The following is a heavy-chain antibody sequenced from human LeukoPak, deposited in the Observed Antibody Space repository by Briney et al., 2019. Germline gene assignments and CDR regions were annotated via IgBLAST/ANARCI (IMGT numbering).Heavy chain of an antibody. CDR2: ILSPGDK. J-gene: IGHJ3*02. CDR1: GFTFSDYP. CDR3: AKRLYSSGWSGFDI. D-gene: IGHD6-19*01. Sequence: GGSLRLSCAASGFTFSDYPMTWVRQAPGKGLEWVSAILSPGDKHYADSVKGRFTISRDNSKNTLYLQMDSLRAEDTDVYYCAKRLYSSGWSGFDIWGQGTMVTVSS. V-gene: IGHV3-23*01.